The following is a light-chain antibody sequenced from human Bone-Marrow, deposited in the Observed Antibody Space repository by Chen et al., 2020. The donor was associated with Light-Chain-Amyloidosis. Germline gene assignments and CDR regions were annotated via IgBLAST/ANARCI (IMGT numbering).Light chain of an antibody. CDR3: QSADSSGTYEVI. CDR2: RDT. Sequence: SYELTQPPSVSVSPGQTARITCSGDDLPTKYAYWYQQKPGQAPVLVIHRDTERPSGISERFSGSSSGTTDTLTISGDQAEDEADYHCQSADSSGTYEVIFGGGTKLTVL. V-gene: IGLV3-25*03. CDR1: DLPTKY. J-gene: IGLJ2*01.